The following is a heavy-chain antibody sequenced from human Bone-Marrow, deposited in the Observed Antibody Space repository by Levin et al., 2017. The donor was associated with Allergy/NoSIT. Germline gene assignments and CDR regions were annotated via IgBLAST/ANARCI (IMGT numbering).Heavy chain of an antibody. CDR3: ARGHLGSNYAHY. Sequence: SETLSLTCAVYGGSFSGYYWSWIRQPPGKGLEWIGEINHSGSTNYNPSLKSRVTISVDTSKNQFSLKLSSVTAADTAVYYCARGHLGSNYAHYWGQGTLVTVSS. D-gene: IGHD4-11*01. V-gene: IGHV4-34*01. CDR2: INHSGST. J-gene: IGHJ4*02. CDR1: GGSFSGYY.